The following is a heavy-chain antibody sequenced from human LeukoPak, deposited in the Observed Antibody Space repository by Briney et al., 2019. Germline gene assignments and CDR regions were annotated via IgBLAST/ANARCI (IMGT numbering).Heavy chain of an antibody. Sequence: SETLSLTCTVSGGSISSYYWSWIRQPPGKGLEWIGYIYYSGSTNYNPSLKSRVTISVDTSKNQFSLKLSSATAADTAVYYCARDLEYSSSLGYWGQGTLVTVSS. CDR1: GGSISSYY. CDR2: IYYSGST. J-gene: IGHJ4*02. V-gene: IGHV4-59*01. D-gene: IGHD6-6*01. CDR3: ARDLEYSSSLGY.